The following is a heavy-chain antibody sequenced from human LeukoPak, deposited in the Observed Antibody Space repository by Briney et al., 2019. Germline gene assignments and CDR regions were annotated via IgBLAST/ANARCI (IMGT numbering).Heavy chain of an antibody. CDR2: IYYSGRT. V-gene: IGHV4-59*01. Sequence: SETLSLTCTVSGGSISSYYWSWSRQPPGKGLEWLAYIYYSGRTNYNPSPKSGVTISVDTSKNQFSLKLSSVTAADTAVYYCPRARRRDGYNYGFFWDYWGQGTLVTVSS. CDR1: GGSISSYY. J-gene: IGHJ4*02. CDR3: PRARRRDGYNYGFFWDY. D-gene: IGHD5-24*01.